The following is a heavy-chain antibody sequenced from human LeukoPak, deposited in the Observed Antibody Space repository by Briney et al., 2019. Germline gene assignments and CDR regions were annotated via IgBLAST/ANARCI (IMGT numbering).Heavy chain of an antibody. CDR1: GYTFTSYD. CDR2: MNPNSGNT. D-gene: IGHD2-2*01. Sequence: ASVKVSCKASGYTFTSYDINWVRQATGQGLEWMGWMNPNSGNTGSAQKFQGRVTMTRNTSISTAYMELSSLRSEDTAVYYCARFHVVVPAAVNSPAFDPWGQGTLVTVSS. V-gene: IGHV1-8*01. CDR3: ARFHVVVPAAVNSPAFDP. J-gene: IGHJ5*02.